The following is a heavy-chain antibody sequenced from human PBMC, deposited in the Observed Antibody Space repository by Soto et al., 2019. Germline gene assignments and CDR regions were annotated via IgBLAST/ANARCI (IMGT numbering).Heavy chain of an antibody. CDR1: GGSISPGGYY. V-gene: IGHV4-31*03. J-gene: IGHJ4*02. Sequence: SETLSLTCTVSGGSISPGGYYCSWIRQHPGKGLEWIGYIYYSGSTYYNPSLKSRVSISVDTSKNQFSLKLSSVTAADTAVYYCALRLGDPGRLYFDYWGQGTLVTVSS. CDR3: ALRLGDPGRLYFDY. CDR2: IYYSGST. D-gene: IGHD3-16*01.